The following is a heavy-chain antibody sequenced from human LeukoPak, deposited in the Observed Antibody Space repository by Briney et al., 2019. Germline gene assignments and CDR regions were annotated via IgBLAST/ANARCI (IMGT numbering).Heavy chain of an antibody. CDR1: GVTFSSYS. CDR3: ATDAGPYGSGSYYNSGLFDY. Sequence: GGSLRLSCAASGVTFSSYSMNWVRQAPGKGLEWVSSISSSSSYIYYADSVKGRFTISRDNAKNSLYLQMNSLRAEDTAVYYCATDAGPYGSGSYYNSGLFDYWGQGTLVTVSS. J-gene: IGHJ4*02. V-gene: IGHV3-21*01. CDR2: ISSSSSYI. D-gene: IGHD3-10*01.